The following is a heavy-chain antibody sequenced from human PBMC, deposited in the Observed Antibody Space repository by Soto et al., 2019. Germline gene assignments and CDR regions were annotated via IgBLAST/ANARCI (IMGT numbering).Heavy chain of an antibody. Sequence: SVKVSCKASGCTFSSYAISWVRQAPGQGLEWMGGIIPIFGTANYAQKFQGRVTITADESTSTAYMELSSLRSEDTAVYYCARVGGITPGEYWGQGTLVSVSS. CDR2: IIPIFGTA. D-gene: IGHD3-10*01. J-gene: IGHJ4*02. CDR1: GCTFSSYA. CDR3: ARVGGITPGEY. V-gene: IGHV1-69*13.